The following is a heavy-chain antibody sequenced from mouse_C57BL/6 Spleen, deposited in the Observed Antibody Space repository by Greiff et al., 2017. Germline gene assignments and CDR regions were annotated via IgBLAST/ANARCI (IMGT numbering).Heavy chain of an antibody. CDR3: ARGGDYSNYY. CDR2: IYPGDGDT. Sequence: QVQLQQSGAELVKPGASVKISCKASGYAFSRYWMTWVKQWPGKGLECIGQIYPGDGDTTDNGKFKGKATLTADKSSSTAYMQLSSLTSEDSAVYFCARGGDYSNYYWGQGTTLTVSS. D-gene: IGHD2-5*01. V-gene: IGHV1-80*01. CDR1: GYAFSRYW. J-gene: IGHJ2*01.